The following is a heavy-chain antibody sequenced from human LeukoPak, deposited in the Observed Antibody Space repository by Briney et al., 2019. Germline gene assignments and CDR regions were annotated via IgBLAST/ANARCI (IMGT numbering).Heavy chain of an antibody. J-gene: IGHJ4*02. D-gene: IGHD1-7*01. V-gene: IGHV3-49*03. CDR1: GFTFGTYA. CDR2: IRSKTFGGTT. CDR3: TRYSGRTNY. Sequence: GGSLRLSCTSSGFTFGTYAVSWFRQAPGKGLEWVAFIRSKTFGGTTEYAASVKGRFTISRDDSKSIAYLQMNSLKTEDTAVYYCTRYSGRTNYWGQGTLVSVSS.